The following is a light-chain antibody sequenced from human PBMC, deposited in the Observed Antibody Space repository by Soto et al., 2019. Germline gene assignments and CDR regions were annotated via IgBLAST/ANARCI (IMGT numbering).Light chain of an antibody. Sequence: EIVLTQSPGTLSLSPGERATLSCRASQSFNSIYLAWYQQKPGQAPRLLIYGASNRATGIPDRFSGSGSGTEFTLTISSLQSEDFALYYCQQYNKWPPITFGQGTRLEIK. CDR1: QSFNSIY. V-gene: IGKV3D-15*01. CDR2: GAS. CDR3: QQYNKWPPIT. J-gene: IGKJ5*01.